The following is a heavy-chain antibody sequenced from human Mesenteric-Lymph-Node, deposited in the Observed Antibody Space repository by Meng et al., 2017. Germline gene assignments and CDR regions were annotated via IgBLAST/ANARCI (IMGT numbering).Heavy chain of an antibody. V-gene: IGHV4-30-2*01. CDR3: ARNNCIGGSCYHAFDL. J-gene: IGHJ4*02. CDR1: VDSIPSGDYS. CDR2: IYHGVNI. Sequence: QVQLQDRGSGRVRPSRTLSLPCAVSVDSIPSGDYSWTWIRQPPGKGLEWIGYIYHGVNIYYTPSLRSRVTISRDMSKNQISLRLTSVTAADTAIYYCARNNCIGGSCYHAFDLWGQGTLVTVSS. D-gene: IGHD2-15*01.